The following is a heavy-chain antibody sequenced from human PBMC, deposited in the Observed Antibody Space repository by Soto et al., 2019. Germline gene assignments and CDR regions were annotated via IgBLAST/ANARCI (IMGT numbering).Heavy chain of an antibody. D-gene: IGHD3-10*01. CDR3: ARDLTYSFDY. CDR1: GFTFSNYA. J-gene: IGHJ4*02. CDR2: ISYDGSNK. V-gene: IGHV3-30*14. Sequence: QVPLVETGGGVVQPGGCPRLSCAASGFTFSNYAVHWVRQAPGKGLEWVALISYDGSNKYYADSVKGRFTISRDNSKNTLYLQMNSLRPEDTAVYYCARDLTYSFDYWGQGTLVTVSS.